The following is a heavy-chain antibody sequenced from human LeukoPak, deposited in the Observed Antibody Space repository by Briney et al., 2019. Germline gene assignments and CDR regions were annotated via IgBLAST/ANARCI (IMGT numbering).Heavy chain of an antibody. CDR2: IYYSGST. Sequence: SETLSLTCTVSGGSISSYYWSWIRQPPGKGLEWIGYIYYSGSTNYNPSLKSRVTISVDTSKNQFSLKLSSVTAADTAVYYCARHLSGGWLSSWDYWGQGTLVTVSS. CDR3: ARHLSGGWLSSWDY. D-gene: IGHD6-6*01. CDR1: GGSISSYY. V-gene: IGHV4-59*08. J-gene: IGHJ4*02.